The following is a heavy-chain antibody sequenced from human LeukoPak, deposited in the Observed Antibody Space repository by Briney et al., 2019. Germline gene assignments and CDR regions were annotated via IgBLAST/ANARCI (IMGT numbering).Heavy chain of an antibody. Sequence: SGTLSLTCGVSGGSVSSSDWWTWVRQFPGKGLEWIGEIHHSGDTNYNPSLKSRVIISVDKSRNQFSLNLTSVTDADTAIYYCAKMIPTTPDYFDYWGQGILVIVS. D-gene: IGHD1-26*01. CDR3: AKMIPTTPDYFDY. CDR2: IHHSGDT. CDR1: GGSVSSSDW. J-gene: IGHJ4*02. V-gene: IGHV4-4*02.